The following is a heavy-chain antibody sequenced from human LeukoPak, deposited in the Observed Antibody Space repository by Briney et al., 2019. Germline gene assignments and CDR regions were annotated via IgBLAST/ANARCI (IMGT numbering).Heavy chain of an antibody. CDR3: ARSPPYDYVWGSYRYGAFDI. D-gene: IGHD3-16*02. CDR2: IYYSGST. CDR1: GGSISSYY. V-gene: IGHV4-59*01. J-gene: IGHJ3*02. Sequence: SETLSLTCTVSGGSISSYYWSWIRQPPGKGLEWIGYIYYSGSTNYNPSLKSRVTISVDTSKNQFSLKLSSVTAADTAVYYCARSPPYDYVWGSYRYGAFDIWGQGTMVTVSS.